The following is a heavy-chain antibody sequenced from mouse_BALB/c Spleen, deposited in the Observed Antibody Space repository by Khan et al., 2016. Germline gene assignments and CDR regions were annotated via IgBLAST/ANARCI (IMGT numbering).Heavy chain of an antibody. V-gene: IGHV4-1*02. J-gene: IGHJ3*01. CDR3: ARAGYYGYFAD. Sequence: EVQLLESGGGLVQPGGSLKLSCAASGFDFSRYWMSWVRQAPGKGLEWIGEITPDSSTINYTPSLKDKFIISRDNAKNTLYLHMSNVRSEDTALYYCARAGYYGYFADGGQGTLVTVSA. CDR1: GFDFSRYW. D-gene: IGHD1-1*01. CDR2: ITPDSSTI.